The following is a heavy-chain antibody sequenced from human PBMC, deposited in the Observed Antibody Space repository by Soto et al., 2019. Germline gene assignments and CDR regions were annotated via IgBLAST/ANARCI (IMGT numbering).Heavy chain of an antibody. CDR2: ISSSSSYI. J-gene: IGHJ6*03. CDR3: ARASGQREYYYMDV. D-gene: IGHD6-6*01. Sequence: GGSLRLSCAASGFTFSSYSMNWVRQAPGKGLEWVSSISSSSSYIYYADSVKGRFTISRDNAKNSLYLQMNSLRAEDTAVYYCARASGQREYYYMDVWGKGTTVTVSS. V-gene: IGHV3-21*01. CDR1: GFTFSSYS.